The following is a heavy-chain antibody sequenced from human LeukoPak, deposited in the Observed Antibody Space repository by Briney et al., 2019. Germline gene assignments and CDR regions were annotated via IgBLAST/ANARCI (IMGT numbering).Heavy chain of an antibody. D-gene: IGHD3-10*01. V-gene: IGHV3-30*18. CDR2: ISYDGSNK. CDR1: GFTFSSYG. Sequence: GRSLRLSCAASGFTFSSYGMHWVRQAPGKGLEWVAVISYDGSNKYYADSVKGRFTISRDNSKNTLYLQMNSLRAEDTAVYYCAKDPRGGYGSGSYYKASGMDVWGQGTTVTVSS. CDR3: AKDPRGGYGSGSYYKASGMDV. J-gene: IGHJ6*02.